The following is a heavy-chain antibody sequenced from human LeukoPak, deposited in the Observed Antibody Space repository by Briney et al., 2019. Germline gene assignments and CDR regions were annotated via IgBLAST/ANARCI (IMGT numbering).Heavy chain of an antibody. Sequence: ASVKVSCKVSGYTLTELSMHWVRQAPGKGLEWMGGFDPEDGETIYAQKFQGRVTMTEDTSTDTAYMELSSLRSEDTAVYYCAKRGYYYDSSGYYSRTYFDYWGQGTLVIVSS. CDR3: AKRGYYYDSSGYYSRTYFDY. D-gene: IGHD3-22*01. J-gene: IGHJ4*02. V-gene: IGHV1-24*01. CDR1: GYTLTELS. CDR2: FDPEDGET.